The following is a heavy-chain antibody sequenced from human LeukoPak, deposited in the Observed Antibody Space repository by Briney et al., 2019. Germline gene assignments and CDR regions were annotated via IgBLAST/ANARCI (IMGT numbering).Heavy chain of an antibody. CDR1: GGTFSSYA. Sequence: SVKVSCKASGGTFSSYAISWVRQAPGQGPEWMGGIIPIFGTANYAQKFQGRVTITADESTSTAYMELSSLRSEDTAVYYCARGCSSTSCYTSGLAPWFDPWGQGNLVTVSS. V-gene: IGHV1-69*13. J-gene: IGHJ5*02. CDR3: ARGCSSTSCYTSGLAPWFDP. CDR2: IIPIFGTA. D-gene: IGHD2-2*02.